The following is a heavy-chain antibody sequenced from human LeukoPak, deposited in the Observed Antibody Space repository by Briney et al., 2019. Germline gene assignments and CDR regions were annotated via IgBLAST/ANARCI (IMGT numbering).Heavy chain of an antibody. V-gene: IGHV3-66*01. CDR3: AIDSSGYYYAFDV. CDR2: IYSGGTT. J-gene: IGHJ3*01. D-gene: IGHD3-22*01. Sequence: GGSLRLSCAASGFTVSSNYMSWVRQAPGKGLEWVSVIYSGGTTLYADSVKGRFTISRDNSKNTLYLQMNSLRAEDTAVYYCAIDSSGYYYAFDVWGQGTVVIVSS. CDR1: GFTVSSNY.